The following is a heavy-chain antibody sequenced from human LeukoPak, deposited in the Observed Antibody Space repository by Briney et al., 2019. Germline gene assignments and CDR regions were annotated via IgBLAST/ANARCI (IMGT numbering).Heavy chain of an antibody. CDR1: GFTFSSYE. CDR3: VGQLLRVV. CDR2: ISSSGHSI. Sequence: GGSLRLSCVVSGFTFSSYEMNWVRQAPGKGLEWVSYISSSGHSIYYADSVKGRFTISRDNAKNSLYLQMNSLRVDDTGVYYCVGQLLRVVWGKGTTVTVSS. V-gene: IGHV3-48*03. D-gene: IGHD2-2*01. J-gene: IGHJ6*04.